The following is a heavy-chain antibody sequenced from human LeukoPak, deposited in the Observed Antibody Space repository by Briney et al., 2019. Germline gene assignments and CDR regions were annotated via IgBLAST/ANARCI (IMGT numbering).Heavy chain of an antibody. D-gene: IGHD3-10*01. Sequence: GGSLRLSCAASGFTFSTYYMNWVRQAPGMGLEWVGVISSDGNNKYYSEPVKGRFTISRDNSKNTVYLQMNSLKTEDTALYYCAKKASLVRGENYLDFWGQGTLVTVAS. V-gene: IGHV3-30*18. J-gene: IGHJ4*02. CDR3: AKKASLVRGENYLDF. CDR2: ISSDGNNK. CDR1: GFTFSTYY.